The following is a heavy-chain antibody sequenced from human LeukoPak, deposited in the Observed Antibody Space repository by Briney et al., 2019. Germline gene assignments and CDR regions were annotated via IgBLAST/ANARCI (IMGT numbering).Heavy chain of an antibody. CDR1: GYSFTSYW. J-gene: IGHJ4*02. Sequence: GKSLKISCKGSGYSFTSYWIGWVRQMPGKGLEWMGIIYPGDTDTRYSPSFQGQVTISADKSISTAYLQWSSLKASDTAVYYCARHDTVTFDYWGQGTLVTVSS. CDR2: IYPGDTDT. D-gene: IGHD4-11*01. CDR3: ARHDTVTFDY. V-gene: IGHV5-51*01.